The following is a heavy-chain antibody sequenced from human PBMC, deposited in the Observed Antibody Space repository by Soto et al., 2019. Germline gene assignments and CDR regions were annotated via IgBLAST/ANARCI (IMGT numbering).Heavy chain of an antibody. V-gene: IGHV4-4*02. CDR2: IYHSGST. CDR3: ARDVGYHYDGSPSGQFDF. D-gene: IGHD3-22*01. Sequence: QVELQESGPGLVKPSGTLSLTCAVSGNSISSTNWWSWVRQSPEKGLEWIGEIYHSGSTNYNPSLKSRVTISVDKSKNQFSLKLSSVTAADTAVYYCARDVGYHYDGSPSGQFDFWGQGTLVTVSS. CDR1: GNSISSTNW. J-gene: IGHJ4*02.